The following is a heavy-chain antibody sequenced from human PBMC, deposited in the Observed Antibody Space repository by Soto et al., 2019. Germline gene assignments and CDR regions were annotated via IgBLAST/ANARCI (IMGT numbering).Heavy chain of an antibody. J-gene: IGHJ4*02. CDR2: ICWDDDK. CDR3: AHRRPIVGATRRGYFDY. V-gene: IGHV2-5*02. D-gene: IGHD1-26*01. CDR1: GFSLSTSGVG. Sequence: QITLEESGPAVVKPTQTLTLTCTFSGFSLSTSGVGVGWIRQPPGKALEWLALICWDDDKRYSPSLKSRLTTTKDTANNQVVRTSATVAAVDTATYYVAHRRPIVGATRRGYFDYWGQETLVTVSS.